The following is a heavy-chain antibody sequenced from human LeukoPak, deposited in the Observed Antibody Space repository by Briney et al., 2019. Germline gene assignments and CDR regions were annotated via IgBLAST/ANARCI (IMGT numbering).Heavy chain of an antibody. CDR1: GFTFSSYA. CDR3: AVHGYGDYESTFDY. V-gene: IGHV3-30-3*01. CDR2: ISYDGSNK. Sequence: GGSLRLSCAASGFTFSSYAMHWVRQAPGKGLEWVAVISYDGSNKYYADSVKGRFTISRDNSKNTLYLQMNSLRAEDTAVYYCAVHGYGDYESTFDYWGQGTLVTVSS. J-gene: IGHJ4*02. D-gene: IGHD4-17*01.